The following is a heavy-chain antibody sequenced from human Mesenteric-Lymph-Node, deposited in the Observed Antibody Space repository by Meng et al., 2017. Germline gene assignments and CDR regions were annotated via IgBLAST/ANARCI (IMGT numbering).Heavy chain of an antibody. Sequence: EVQLVDSGAGLAQPGGSLKLSCAASGFTFSGSAMHWVRQASGKGLEWVGRVRDKANNYATSYAESVKGRFTISRDDSRNTAYLQMDSLKTEDTAVYYCGSGNYFDYWGQGTLVTVSS. CDR3: GSGNYFDY. CDR1: GFTFSGSA. V-gene: IGHV3-73*01. D-gene: IGHD1-26*01. CDR2: VRDKANNYAT. J-gene: IGHJ4*02.